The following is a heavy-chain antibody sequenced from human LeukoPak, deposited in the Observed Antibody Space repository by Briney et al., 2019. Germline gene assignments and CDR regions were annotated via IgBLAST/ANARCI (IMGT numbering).Heavy chain of an antibody. J-gene: IGHJ4*02. V-gene: IGHV4-59*01. CDR2: IYYSGST. CDR3: ARGRGRRSSWYGFDY. Sequence: SETLSLTCTVSGGSISSYYWSWIRQPPGKGLEWIGYIYYSGSTNYNPSLKSRVTISVDTSKNQFSLKLSSVTAADTAVYYCARGRGRRSSWYGFDYWGQGTLVTVSS. D-gene: IGHD6-13*01. CDR1: GGSISSYY.